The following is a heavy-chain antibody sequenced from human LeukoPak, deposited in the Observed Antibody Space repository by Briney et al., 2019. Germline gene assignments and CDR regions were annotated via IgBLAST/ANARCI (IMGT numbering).Heavy chain of an antibody. Sequence: ASVKVSCKASGYTFTSYGITWVRQAPGQGLEWMGWITPYNGKTSYAQKLQGRVTMTTDTSTSTAYMELRSLRSDDTAVYYCGRDYYGSGRANCDYWGKGTLVTVSS. V-gene: IGHV1-18*01. CDR3: GRDYYGSGRANCDY. CDR1: GYTFTSYG. J-gene: IGHJ4*02. CDR2: ITPYNGKT. D-gene: IGHD3-10*01.